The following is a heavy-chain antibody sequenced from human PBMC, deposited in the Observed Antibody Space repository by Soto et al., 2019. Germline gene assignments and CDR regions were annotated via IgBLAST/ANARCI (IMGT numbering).Heavy chain of an antibody. CDR3: ARGENFDYYYGMDV. V-gene: IGHV1-69*13. J-gene: IGHJ6*02. CDR1: GGTFSSYA. D-gene: IGHD3-9*01. CDR2: IIPIFGTA. Sequence: SVKVSCKASGGTFSSYAISWVRQAPGQGLEWMGGIIPIFGTANYAQKFQGRVTITADESTSTAYMELSSLRSEDTAVYYCARGENFDYYYGMDVWGHGATVTVSS.